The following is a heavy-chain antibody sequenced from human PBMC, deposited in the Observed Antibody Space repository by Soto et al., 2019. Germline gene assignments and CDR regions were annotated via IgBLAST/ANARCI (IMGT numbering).Heavy chain of an antibody. Sequence: QVQLVESGGGVVQPGRSLRLSCAASGFTFSTYGMHWVRQAPGKGLEWVAVISFDGNIKYYADSVQGRFTISRDSSVTTLFLQIDSLRAEDTAVYFCAKVSEGSMITFGGVIASWGQGTLVTVYS. CDR2: ISFDGNIK. D-gene: IGHD3-16*01. CDR3: AKVSEGSMITFGGVIAS. J-gene: IGHJ5*01. V-gene: IGHV3-30*18. CDR1: GFTFSTYG.